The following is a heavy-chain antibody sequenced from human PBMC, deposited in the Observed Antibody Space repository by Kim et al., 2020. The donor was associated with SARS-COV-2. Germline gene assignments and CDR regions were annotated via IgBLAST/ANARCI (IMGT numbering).Heavy chain of an antibody. D-gene: IGHD3-9*01. V-gene: IGHV3-73*01. Sequence: SVKGRFTISRDDSKSTAYLQMNSLKTEDTAVYYCTSPYYDVLTGDYKGDYWGQGTLVTVSS. J-gene: IGHJ4*02. CDR3: TSPYYDVLTGDYKGDY.